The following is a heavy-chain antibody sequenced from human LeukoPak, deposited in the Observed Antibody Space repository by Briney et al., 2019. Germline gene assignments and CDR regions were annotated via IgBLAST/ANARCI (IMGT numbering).Heavy chain of an antibody. CDR3: AKDGELPITPQKPPGAQTSQGAFDI. Sequence: GGSLRLSCAASGFTFSSYSMNWVRQAPGKGLEWVSYISSSSSTIYYADSVKGRFTIPRDNSKNTLYLQMNSLRAEDTAVYYCAKDGELPITPQKPPGAQTSQGAFDIWGQGTMVTVSS. V-gene: IGHV3-48*01. J-gene: IGHJ3*02. D-gene: IGHD1-7*01. CDR2: ISSSSSTI. CDR1: GFTFSSYS.